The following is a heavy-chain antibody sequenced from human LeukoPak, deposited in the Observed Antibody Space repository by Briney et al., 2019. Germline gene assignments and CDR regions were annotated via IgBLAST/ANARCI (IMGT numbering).Heavy chain of an antibody. Sequence: PSETLSLTCTVSGGSISSYYWSWLRQPPGKGLEWIGYIYYSGSTNYNPSLKSRVTISVDTSKNQSSLKLSSVTAADTAVYYCAREAYGDLLSYFDYWGQGTLVTGAS. D-gene: IGHD4-17*01. CDR2: IYYSGST. J-gene: IGHJ4*02. V-gene: IGHV4-59*01. CDR1: GGSISSYY. CDR3: AREAYGDLLSYFDY.